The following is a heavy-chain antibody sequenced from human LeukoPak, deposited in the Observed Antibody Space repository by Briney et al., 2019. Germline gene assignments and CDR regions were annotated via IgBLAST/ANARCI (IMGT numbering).Heavy chain of an antibody. J-gene: IGHJ5*02. CDR1: GYTFTSYD. CDR2: MNPNSANT. CDR3: ARSKRFLEWLDAFDP. V-gene: IGHV1-8*01. Sequence: ASVMLSCKASGYTFTSYDIHWVRQATGQGLEWMGWMNPNSANTGYAQKFQGRVTMTRNTSISTAYMELSSLRSEDTAVYYCARSKRFLEWLDAFDPWGQGTLVTVSS. D-gene: IGHD3-3*01.